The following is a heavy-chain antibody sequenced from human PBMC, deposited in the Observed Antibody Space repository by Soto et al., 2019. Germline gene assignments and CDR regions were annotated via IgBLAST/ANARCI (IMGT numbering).Heavy chain of an antibody. CDR2: IDPTDSYT. CDR1: GYTFTSYW. D-gene: IGHD5-12*01. V-gene: IGHV5-10-1*01. CDR3: VRDSPIGSTFSGYDGIDY. Sequence: PGESLKISCKGSGYTFTSYWINWVRQMPGKGLEWMGRIDPTDSYTNYNPSFQGHVTISADKSLSTAYLQWDSLRASDTAVYYCVRDSPIGSTFSGYDGIDYWGQGTLVTVSS. J-gene: IGHJ4*02.